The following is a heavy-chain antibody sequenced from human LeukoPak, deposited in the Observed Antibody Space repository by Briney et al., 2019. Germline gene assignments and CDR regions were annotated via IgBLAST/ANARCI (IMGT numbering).Heavy chain of an antibody. V-gene: IGHV4-61*02. D-gene: IGHD3-9*01. CDR2: IYTSGST. CDR1: GGSISSGSYY. CDR3: ARDKNFVWLWWFDP. J-gene: IGHJ5*02. Sequence: SETLSLTCTVSGGSISSGSYYWSWIRQPAGKGLEWIGRIYTSGSTNYNPSLKSRVTISVDTSNNQFSLKLSSVTAADTAVCYCARDKNFVWLWWFDPWGQGTLVTVSS.